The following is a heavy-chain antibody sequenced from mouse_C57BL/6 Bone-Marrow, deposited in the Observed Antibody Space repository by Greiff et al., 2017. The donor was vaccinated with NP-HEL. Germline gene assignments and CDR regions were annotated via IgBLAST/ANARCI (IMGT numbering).Heavy chain of an antibody. CDR3: ARNEEYDYDGKAWFAY. D-gene: IGHD2-4*01. CDR2: IWTGGGT. J-gene: IGHJ3*01. Sequence: QVQLKESGPGLVAPSQSLSITCTVSGFSLTSYAISWVRQPPGKGLEWLGVIWTGGGTNSNSALKSRLSISKDNSKSQVFLKMNSLQTDDTARYYCARNEEYDYDGKAWFAYWGQGTLVTVSA. V-gene: IGHV2-9-1*01. CDR1: GFSLTSYA.